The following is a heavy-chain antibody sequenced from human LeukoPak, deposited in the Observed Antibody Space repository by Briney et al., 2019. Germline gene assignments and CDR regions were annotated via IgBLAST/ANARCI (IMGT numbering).Heavy chain of an antibody. J-gene: IGHJ4*02. CDR2: ISYDGSNK. D-gene: IGHD6-6*01. CDR1: GFTFSSYA. Sequence: PGGSLRLSCAASGFTFSSYAMHWVRQAPGKGLEWVAVISYDGSNKYYADSVKGRCTISRDNSKNTLYLQMNSLRAEDTAVYYCARVSIALDYWGQGTLVTVSS. V-gene: IGHV3-30*04. CDR3: ARVSIALDY.